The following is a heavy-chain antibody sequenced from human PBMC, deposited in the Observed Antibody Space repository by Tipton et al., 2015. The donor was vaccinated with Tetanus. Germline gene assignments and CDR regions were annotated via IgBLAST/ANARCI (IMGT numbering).Heavy chain of an antibody. Sequence: GLVKPSQTLSLTCTVSGGSISSGGYYWSWIRQHPGKGLEWIGDIYYSGSTYYNPSLKSRVTISVDTSKNQFSLKLNTVTAADTAVYYCARHQSGYFTPFDDWGQGNLVTVSS. CDR1: GGSISSGGYY. CDR2: IYYSGST. D-gene: IGHD3-3*01. V-gene: IGHV4-31*03. CDR3: ARHQSGYFTPFDD. J-gene: IGHJ4*02.